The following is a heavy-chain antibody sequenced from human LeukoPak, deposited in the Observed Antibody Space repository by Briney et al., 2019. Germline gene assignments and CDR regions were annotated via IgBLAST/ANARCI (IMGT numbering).Heavy chain of an antibody. CDR3: ARVPHGETVFGVVLYWLDP. CDR2: TYHSGST. J-gene: IGHJ5*02. D-gene: IGHD3-3*01. CDR1: GYFMRSGYY. V-gene: IGHV4-38-2*02. Sequence: TETLSLTCTVCGYFMRSGYYWGWIRQPPGKGLELFGATYHSGSTNYNPALNSRVTLLVRTSKNQLSLKLNSVTAADTAVYYCARVPHGETVFGVVLYWLDPWGQGTLITVFS.